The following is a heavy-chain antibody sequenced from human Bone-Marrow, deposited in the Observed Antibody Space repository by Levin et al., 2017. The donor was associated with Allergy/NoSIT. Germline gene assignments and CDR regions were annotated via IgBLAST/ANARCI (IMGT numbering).Heavy chain of an antibody. CDR3: ARDNGKSQFDI. V-gene: IGHV4-4*07. CDR2: LYSSGNT. Sequence: SETLSLTCTVSSASISSYYWSWIRQPAGKGLEWIGRLYSSGNTNYNPSLKSRVSMSVDTSKNQFSLKLNSVTAADTAVYYCARDNGKSQFDIWGQGTMVTVSS. CDR1: SASISSYY. J-gene: IGHJ3*02.